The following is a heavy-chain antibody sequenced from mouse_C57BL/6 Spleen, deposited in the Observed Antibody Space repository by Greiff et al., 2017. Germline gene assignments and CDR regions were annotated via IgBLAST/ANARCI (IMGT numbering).Heavy chain of an antibody. J-gene: IGHJ2*01. CDR2: IRSKSNNYAT. Sequence: EVHLVESGGGLVQPKGSLKLSCAASGFSFNTYAMNWVRQAPGKGLEWVARIRSKSNNYATYYADSVKDRFTISRDDSESMLYLQMNNLKTEDTAMYYCVRSAQAGDFDYWGQGTTLTVSS. V-gene: IGHV10-1*01. CDR3: VRSAQAGDFDY. CDR1: GFSFNTYA. D-gene: IGHD3-2*02.